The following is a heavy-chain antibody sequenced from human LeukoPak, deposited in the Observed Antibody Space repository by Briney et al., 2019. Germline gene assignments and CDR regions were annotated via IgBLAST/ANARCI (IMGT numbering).Heavy chain of an antibody. J-gene: IGHJ4*02. Sequence: SQTLSLTCTVSGGSISSGSYYWSWIRQPAGKGLEWIGRIYTSGSTNYNPSLKSRVTISVDTSKNQFSLKLSSVTAADTAVYYCASYGSGGMSFDYWGQGTLVTVSS. D-gene: IGHD3-10*01. CDR3: ASYGSGGMSFDY. CDR1: GGSISSGSYY. V-gene: IGHV4-61*02. CDR2: IYTSGST.